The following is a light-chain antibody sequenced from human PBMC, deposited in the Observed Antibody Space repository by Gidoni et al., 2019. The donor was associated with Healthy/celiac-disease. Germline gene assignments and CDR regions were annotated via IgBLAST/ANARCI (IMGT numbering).Light chain of an antibody. J-gene: IGKJ1*01. Sequence: VMTQSPATLSVSPGARATLSCRASQRVSSNVAWSQQKPGQAPRLLIDGAATRATGSPARFSGSGSGTEFTLTISSLQSEDFAVYYCQQYNNGPRTFGQXTKVEIK. CDR1: QRVSSN. V-gene: IGKV3-15*01. CDR2: GAA. CDR3: QQYNNGPRT.